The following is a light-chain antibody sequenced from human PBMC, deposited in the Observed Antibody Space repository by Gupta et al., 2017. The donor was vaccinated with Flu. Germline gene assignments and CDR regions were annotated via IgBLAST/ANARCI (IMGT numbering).Light chain of an antibody. V-gene: IGKV1-5*03. CDR2: KAS. CDR1: QSINVW. Sequence: DIQMTQSPSTLSASVGDRVTITCRASQSINVWLAWFQKKPGEAPKSLIYKASNLESGVPSRFSGSGSGTEFSLTISSRQPDDFATYYCQQYKSNPWTFGQGTKVEIK. J-gene: IGKJ1*01. CDR3: QQYKSNPWT.